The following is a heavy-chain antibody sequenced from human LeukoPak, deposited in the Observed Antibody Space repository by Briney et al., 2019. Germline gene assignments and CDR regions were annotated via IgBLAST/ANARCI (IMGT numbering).Heavy chain of an antibody. D-gene: IGHD3-22*01. CDR1: GFTFSSYA. CDR2: ISGSGGST. J-gene: IGHJ3*02. Sequence: GGSLRLSCAASGFTFSSYAMSWVRQAPGKGLEWVSAISGSGGSTYYADSVKGRFTISRDNSKNTLYLQMNSLRAEDTAVYYCAKDHYTYYYDSSGFSHAFDIWGQGTMVIASS. CDR3: AKDHYTYYYDSSGFSHAFDI. V-gene: IGHV3-23*01.